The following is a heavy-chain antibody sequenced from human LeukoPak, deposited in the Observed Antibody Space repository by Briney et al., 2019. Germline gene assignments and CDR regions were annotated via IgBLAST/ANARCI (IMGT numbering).Heavy chain of an antibody. CDR1: GFTFTTSA. D-gene: IGHD2-8*01. CDR2: MSAGGGST. CDR3: AKDGVDV. J-gene: IGHJ6*02. V-gene: IGHV3-23*01. Sequence: KSGGSLRLSCAASGFTFTTSAMSSVRQPAGKGLEWVSTMSAGGGSTSYADSVEGRFTISRDNSKTRLYLQMNSLRAEDTAVYYCAKDGVDVWGQGTTVIVSS.